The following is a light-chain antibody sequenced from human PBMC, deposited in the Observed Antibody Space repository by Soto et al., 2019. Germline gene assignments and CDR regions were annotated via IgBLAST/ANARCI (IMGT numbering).Light chain of an antibody. CDR2: GAS. CDR3: QQYNNWLPIT. CDR1: QSVSSN. Sequence: EIVMTQSPATLSVSPGXRATLSCRASQSVSSNLAWYQQKPGQAPRLLIYGASTRATGIPARFSGSGSGTEFTLTISSLQSEDFAVYYCQQYNNWLPITFGQGTRLEIK. J-gene: IGKJ5*01. V-gene: IGKV3-15*01.